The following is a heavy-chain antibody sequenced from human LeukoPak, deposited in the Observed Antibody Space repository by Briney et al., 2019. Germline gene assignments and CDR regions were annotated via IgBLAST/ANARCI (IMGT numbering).Heavy chain of an antibody. D-gene: IGHD3-22*01. CDR3: ARYEGDDSSGYHLYYFDY. Sequence: ASVKVSCKASGYTFTSYGISWVRQAPGQGLEWMGWINPNSGGTNYAQKFQGRVTMTRDTSISTAYMELSRLRSDDTAVYYCARYEGDDSSGYHLYYFDYWGQGTLVTVSS. J-gene: IGHJ4*02. CDR1: GYTFTSYG. CDR2: INPNSGGT. V-gene: IGHV1-2*02.